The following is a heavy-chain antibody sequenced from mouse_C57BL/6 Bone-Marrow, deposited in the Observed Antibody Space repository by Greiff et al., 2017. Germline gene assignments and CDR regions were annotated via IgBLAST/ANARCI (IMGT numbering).Heavy chain of an antibody. CDR3: SYPWDY. Sequence: QVQLKQSGPELVKPGASVKISCKASGYSFTSYYIHWVKQRPGQGLEWIGWIYPGSGNTKYNEKFKGKDTLTADTSSSTAYMQLSSLTSEDSAVYYCSYPWDYWGQGTTLTVSS. V-gene: IGHV1-66*01. CDR1: GYSFTSYY. J-gene: IGHJ2*01. CDR2: IYPGSGNT.